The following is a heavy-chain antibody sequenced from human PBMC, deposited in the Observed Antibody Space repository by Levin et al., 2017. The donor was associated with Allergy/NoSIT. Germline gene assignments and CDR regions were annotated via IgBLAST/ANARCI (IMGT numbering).Heavy chain of an antibody. CDR1: GDSISSYY. Sequence: SETLSLTCTVSGDSISSYYWSWIRQPPGRGLEWIGYIHYDGNTNYNPSLKSRITISLDTSTHAFSLTLRSVTAADTAVYYCAREYGGDWYFDLWGRGTLVTVYS. V-gene: IGHV4-59*01. CDR3: AREYGGDWYFDL. D-gene: IGHD2-21*01. CDR2: IHYDGNT. J-gene: IGHJ2*01.